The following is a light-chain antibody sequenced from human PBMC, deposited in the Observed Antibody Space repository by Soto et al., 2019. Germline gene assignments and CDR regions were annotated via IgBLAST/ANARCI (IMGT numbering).Light chain of an antibody. CDR3: SSYTSSNTFV. V-gene: IGLV2-14*01. Sequence: QSALTQPASVSASPGQSITISCTGTSSDVGGYNYVSWYQQHPGKAPKLLIYDVSNRPSGVSDRFSGSKPGDTASLTISGLQAEDEADYYCSSYTSSNTFVFGTGTKATVL. CDR1: SSDVGGYNY. CDR2: DVS. J-gene: IGLJ1*01.